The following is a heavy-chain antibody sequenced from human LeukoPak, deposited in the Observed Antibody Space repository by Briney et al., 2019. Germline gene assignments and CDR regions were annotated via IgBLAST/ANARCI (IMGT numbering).Heavy chain of an antibody. Sequence: SETLSLTCTVSGGSISSYYWSWIRQPPGKGLEWIGYLYNTGSTNYNPSLKSRVTISVGTSKNQFSLKVTSVTAADTAVYYCARSGPYYYGSGSYGWFDPWGQGTLVTVSS. J-gene: IGHJ5*02. CDR3: ARSGPYYYGSGSYGWFDP. V-gene: IGHV4-59*01. D-gene: IGHD3-10*01. CDR2: LYNTGST. CDR1: GGSISSYY.